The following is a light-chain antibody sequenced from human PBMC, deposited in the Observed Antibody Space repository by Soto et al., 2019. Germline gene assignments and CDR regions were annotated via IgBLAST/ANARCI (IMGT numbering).Light chain of an antibody. J-gene: IGKJ2*04. CDR2: DAS. V-gene: IGKV1-5*01. CDR3: QQYTTTNKPCR. Sequence: DMRKSEAPRSRCTTIRNRVTITCRASQTISTWMAWYQQKPGKAPKLLVYDASTLQSGVASRFSGSGSGTEFTLINSGLQPGDSATYYCQQYTTTNKPCRFGEGTRLDIK. CDR1: QTISTW.